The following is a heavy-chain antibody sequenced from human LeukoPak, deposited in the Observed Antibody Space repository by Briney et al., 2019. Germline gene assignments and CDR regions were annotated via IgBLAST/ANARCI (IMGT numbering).Heavy chain of an antibody. V-gene: IGHV7-4-1*02. CDR1: GYTFTSYA. Sequence: ASVKGSCKASGYTFTSYAMNWVRQAPGQGLEWMGWINTNTGNPTYAQGFTGRFVFSLDTSVSTAYLRISSLKAEDTAVYYCARESDTAMGNFDLWGRGTLVTVSS. CDR2: INTNTGNP. CDR3: ARESDTAMGNFDL. J-gene: IGHJ2*01. D-gene: IGHD5-18*01.